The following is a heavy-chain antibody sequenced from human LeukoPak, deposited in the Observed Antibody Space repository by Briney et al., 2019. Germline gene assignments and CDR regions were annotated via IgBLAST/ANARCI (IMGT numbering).Heavy chain of an antibody. D-gene: IGHD1-1*01. V-gene: IGHV4-61*01. CDR1: GGSVSSDNYY. Sequence: PSETLSLTCTVSGGSVSSDNYYWTWIRQPPGKGLEWIGCTYYTGNSNYNPSLKSRVTISLDTSKNQFSLKPSSVTAADTAVYYCARGYFLPKTAEVGTTALFNYWGQGTLVTVSS. J-gene: IGHJ4*02. CDR2: TYYTGNS. CDR3: ARGYFLPKTAEVGTTALFNY.